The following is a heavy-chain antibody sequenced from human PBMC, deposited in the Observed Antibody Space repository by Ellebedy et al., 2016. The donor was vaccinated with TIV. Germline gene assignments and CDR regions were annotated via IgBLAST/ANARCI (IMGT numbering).Heavy chain of an antibody. CDR2: ISPNGGST. Sequence: GESLKISCAASGFIFSNYAMSWVRQAPGKGLEWVSTISPNGGSTYYADSVKGRFTISRDKSNNTVYLQMNSLRAGDTAVYYCARVPLDGAVAGTVEVAFDYWGQGTLVTVSS. D-gene: IGHD6-19*01. J-gene: IGHJ4*02. V-gene: IGHV3-23*01. CDR3: ARVPLDGAVAGTVEVAFDY. CDR1: GFIFSNYA.